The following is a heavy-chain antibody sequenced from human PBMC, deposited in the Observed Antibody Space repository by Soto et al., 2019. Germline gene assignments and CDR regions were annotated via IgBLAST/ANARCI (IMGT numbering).Heavy chain of an antibody. D-gene: IGHD3-22*01. CDR3: ARVGRANYYDSSGYYSVANHFDY. CDR2: IYYGGST. J-gene: IGHJ4*02. Sequence: PSETLSLTCTVSGGSISPYYWSWIRQPPGKGLEWVGYIYYGGSTSYNPSLKSRVTISLETSKSQISLRLNSVTAADTAVYYCARVGRANYYDSSGYYSVANHFDYWGQGTLVTVSS. CDR1: GGSISPYY. V-gene: IGHV4-59*08.